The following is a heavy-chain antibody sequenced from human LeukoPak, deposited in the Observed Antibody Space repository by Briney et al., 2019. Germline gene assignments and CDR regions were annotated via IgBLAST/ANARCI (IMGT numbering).Heavy chain of an antibody. CDR2: IYYSGST. CDR3: ARAMTDGDYYYMDV. J-gene: IGHJ6*03. V-gene: IGHV4-59*01. D-gene: IGHD3-22*01. CDR1: GGSISSYY. Sequence: SETLSLTCTVSGGSISSYYWSWIRQPPGKGLEWIGYIYYSGSTNYNPSLKGRVTISVDTSKNQFSLKLSSVTAADTAVYYCARAMTDGDYYYMDVWGKGTTVTVSS.